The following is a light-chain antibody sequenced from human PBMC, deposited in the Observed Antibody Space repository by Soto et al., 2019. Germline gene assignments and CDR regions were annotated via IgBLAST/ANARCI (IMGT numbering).Light chain of an antibody. J-gene: IGKJ5*01. CDR1: QSVSGSY. V-gene: IGKV3-20*01. CDR3: QQFDDSVT. Sequence: EILFTQAPSTLSFSPGERAPLSCRASQSVSGSYLAWYQQKPGQAPRLLIYGASSRATGIPDRFSGSGSGTDFTLTISRLEPEDFAVYYCQQFDDSVTFGQGTRLEIK. CDR2: GAS.